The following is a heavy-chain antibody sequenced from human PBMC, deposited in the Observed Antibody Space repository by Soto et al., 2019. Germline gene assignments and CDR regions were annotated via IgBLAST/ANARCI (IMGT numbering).Heavy chain of an antibody. CDR1: GYTFTSYG. Sequence: QVQLVQSGAEVKKPGASVKVSCKASGYTFTSYGISWVRQAPGQGLEWMGWISAYNGNTNDAQKLQGRVTMTTDTATSTAYMEPRSQRSDDTAVYYCARDRENYWSGGSCYTRGFDPWGQGTLGTVSS. CDR2: ISAYNGNT. CDR3: ARDRENYWSGGSCYTRGFDP. D-gene: IGHD2-15*01. V-gene: IGHV1-18*01. J-gene: IGHJ5*02.